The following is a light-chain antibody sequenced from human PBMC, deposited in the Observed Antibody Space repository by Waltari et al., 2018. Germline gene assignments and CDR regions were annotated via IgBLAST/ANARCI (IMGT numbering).Light chain of an antibody. CDR3: QQYGSSPHT. CDR2: DAS. J-gene: IGKJ2*01. CDR1: QSVSSSS. V-gene: IGKV3-20*01. Sequence: EIVLTQSPGTLSLSPGERATLPCRASQSVSSSSLAWYQQKPGQAPGLLIYDASSRATGIPDRFSGSGSGTDFTLTISRLEPEDFAVYYCQQYGSSPHTFGQGTKLEIK.